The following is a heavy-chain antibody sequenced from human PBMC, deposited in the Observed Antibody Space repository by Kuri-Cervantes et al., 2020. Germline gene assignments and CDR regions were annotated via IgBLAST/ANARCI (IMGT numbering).Heavy chain of an antibody. V-gene: IGHV4-30-4*08. CDR1: GGSFSGYY. J-gene: IGHJ4*02. CDR3: ARAGDFGLKLDY. D-gene: IGHD3-16*01. CDR2: IYYSGST. Sequence: SCAVYGGSFSGYYWSWIRQHPGKGLEWIGYIYYSGSTYYNPSLKSRVTISVDTSKNQFSLKLSSVTAADTAVYYCARAGDFGLKLDYWGQGTLVTVSS.